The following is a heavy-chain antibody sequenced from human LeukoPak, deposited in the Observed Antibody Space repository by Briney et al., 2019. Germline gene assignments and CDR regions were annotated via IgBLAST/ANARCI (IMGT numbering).Heavy chain of an antibody. D-gene: IGHD6-19*01. CDR1: GGSISSYY. J-gene: IGHJ3*02. CDR2: IYTSGST. CDR3: ARESSSSGWANDAFDI. V-gene: IGHV4-4*07. Sequence: SETLSLTCTVSGGSISSYYWSWIRQPAGKGLEWIGRIYTSGSTNYNPSLKSRVTMSVDTSKNQFSLKLSSVTAADTAVYYCARESSSSGWANDAFDIWGQGTMSPSLQ.